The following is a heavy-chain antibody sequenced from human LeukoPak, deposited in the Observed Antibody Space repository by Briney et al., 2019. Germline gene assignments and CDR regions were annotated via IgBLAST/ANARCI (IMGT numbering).Heavy chain of an antibody. V-gene: IGHV3-30*02. J-gene: IGHJ4*02. CDR2: IRYDGSNK. CDR1: GFTFSSYG. CDR3: ALGDSSGYYYAY. D-gene: IGHD3-22*01. Sequence: PGGSLRLSCAASGFTFSSYGMHWVRQAPGKGLEWVAFIRYDGSNKYYADSVKGRFTISRDNSKNTLYLQVNSLRAEDTAVYYCALGDSSGYYYAYWGQGTLVTVSS.